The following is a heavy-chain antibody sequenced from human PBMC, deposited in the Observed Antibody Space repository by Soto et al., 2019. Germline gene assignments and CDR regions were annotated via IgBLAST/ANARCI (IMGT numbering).Heavy chain of an antibody. V-gene: IGHV1-69*02. J-gene: IGHJ4*02. CDR1: GGTFSSYT. CDR2: IIPILGIA. Sequence: SVKVSWKASGGTFSSYTISWVRQAPGQGLEWMGRIIPILGIANYAQKFQGRVTITADKSTSTAYMELSSLRSEDTAVYYCARGVPDRGSFAYWGQGTLVTVSS. CDR3: ARGVPDRGSFAY. D-gene: IGHD3-10*01.